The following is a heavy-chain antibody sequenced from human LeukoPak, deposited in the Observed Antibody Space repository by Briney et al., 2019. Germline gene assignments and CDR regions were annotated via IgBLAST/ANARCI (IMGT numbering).Heavy chain of an antibody. CDR3: ARAYYYDRSGYRPLSVLYPRPFDY. V-gene: IGHV4-34*01. J-gene: IGHJ4*02. CDR2: VNHSGST. D-gene: IGHD3-22*01. Sequence: SETLSLTCAVYGGSFSGYYWSWIRQPPGKGLERIGEVNHSGSTDYNPSLKSRVTISVDTSKNQFSLNLSSVTAADTAVYYCARAYYYDRSGYRPLSVLYPRPFDYWGQGTLVTVSS. CDR1: GGSFSGYY.